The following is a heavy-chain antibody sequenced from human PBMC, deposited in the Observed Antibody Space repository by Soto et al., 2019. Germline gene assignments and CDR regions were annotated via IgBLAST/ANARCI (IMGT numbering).Heavy chain of an antibody. CDR3: ARDFGDSSGNDAFDI. J-gene: IGHJ3*02. V-gene: IGHV4-31*03. CDR1: GGSISGGYY. CDR2: IYYTGST. D-gene: IGHD3-22*01. Sequence: QVQLQESGPGLVKPSQTLSLTCTVSGGSISGGYYWCWIRQHPGKGLEWIGYIYYTGSTYYNKSLKSRPTISVDTSKNHFSLKLRSVTAADTALYYCARDFGDSSGNDAFDICGQGTMVTVSS.